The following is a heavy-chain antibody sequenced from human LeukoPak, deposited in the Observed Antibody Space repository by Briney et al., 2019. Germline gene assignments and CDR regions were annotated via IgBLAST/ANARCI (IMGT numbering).Heavy chain of an antibody. CDR2: IIPIFGTA. J-gene: IGHJ4*02. CDR3: ARGGLQLWLYYFDY. CDR1: GGTLSSYA. V-gene: IGHV1-69*13. D-gene: IGHD5-18*01. Sequence: SVKVSCKASGGTLSSYAISWVRQAPGQGLEWMGGIIPIFGTANYAQKFQGRVTLTADESTSTAYMELSSLRSEDTAVYYCARGGLQLWLYYFDYWGQGTLVTVSS.